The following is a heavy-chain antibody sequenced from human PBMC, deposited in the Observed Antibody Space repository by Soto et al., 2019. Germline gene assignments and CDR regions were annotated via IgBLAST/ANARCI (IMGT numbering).Heavy chain of an antibody. J-gene: IGHJ4*02. V-gene: IGHV4-39*01. CDR3: ARHRRYGGLRTFDY. CDR1: GGSISSSRYY. D-gene: IGHD1-7*01. CDR2: IYYSGST. Sequence: QLQLQESGPGLVKPSETLSLTCTVSGGSISSSRYYWGWIRQPPGKGLEWIGSIYYSGSTYYNPSLKSRVTISVDTSKNQFSLKLSSVTAADTAVYYCARHRRYGGLRTFDYWGQGTLVTVSS.